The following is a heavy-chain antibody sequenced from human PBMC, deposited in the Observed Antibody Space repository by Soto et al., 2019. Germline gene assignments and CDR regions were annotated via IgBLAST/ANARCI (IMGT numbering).Heavy chain of an antibody. CDR3: AREFQEYSNYEGWYYGMDV. CDR1: GFTFSSYA. J-gene: IGHJ6*02. V-gene: IGHV3-30-3*01. D-gene: IGHD4-4*01. CDR2: ISYDGSNK. Sequence: QVQLVESGGGVVQPGRSLRLSCAASGFTFSSYAMHWVRQAPGKGLEWVAVISYDGSNKYYADSVKGRFTISRDISKNTLFLQMNSLRAEDTALYYCAREFQEYSNYEGWYYGMDVWGQGTTVTVSS.